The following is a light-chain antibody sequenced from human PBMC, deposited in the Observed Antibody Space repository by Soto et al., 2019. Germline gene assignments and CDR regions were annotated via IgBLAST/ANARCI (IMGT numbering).Light chain of an antibody. V-gene: IGLV1-44*01. J-gene: IGLJ3*02. CDR2: SNN. CDR1: SSNIGSNT. Sequence: QSVLTQPPSASGTPGQRVTISCSGSSSNIGSNTVNWYQQLPGTAPKLLIYSNNQRPSGVPDRFSGSKSGTSASLALSGPQSEDVAAYYSTAWDDSLNGCVFGGGTKVTVL. CDR3: TAWDDSLNGCV.